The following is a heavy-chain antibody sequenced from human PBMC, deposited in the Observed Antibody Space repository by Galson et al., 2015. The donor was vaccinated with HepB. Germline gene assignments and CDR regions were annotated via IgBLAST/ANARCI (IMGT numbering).Heavy chain of an antibody. CDR1: GFTFSDYH. V-gene: IGHV3-11*06. J-gene: IGHJ4*02. D-gene: IGHD2-2*02. CDR3: ASSTRTIPTTPLDY. Sequence: SLRLSCAASGFTFSDYHMSWIRQAPGKGLEWVSYISSSSSYTNYADSVKGRFTISRDNAKNSLYLQMNSLRAEDTAVYYCASSTRTIPTTPLDYWGQGTLVTVSS. CDR2: ISSSSSYT.